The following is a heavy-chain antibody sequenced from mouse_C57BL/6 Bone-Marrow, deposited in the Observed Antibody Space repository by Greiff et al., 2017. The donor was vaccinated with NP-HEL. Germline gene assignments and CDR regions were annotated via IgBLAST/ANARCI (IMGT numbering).Heavy chain of an antibody. D-gene: IGHD1-1*02. CDR3: ARHPPYYGQYYFDY. V-gene: IGHV5-6*01. Sequence: EVHLVESGGDLVKPGGSLKLSCAASGFTFSSYGMSWVRQTPDKRLEWVATISSGGSYTYYPDSVKGRFTISRDNAKNTLYLQMSSLKSEDTAMYYCARHPPYYGQYYFDYWGQGTTLTVSS. CDR2: ISSGGSYT. CDR1: GFTFSSYG. J-gene: IGHJ2*01.